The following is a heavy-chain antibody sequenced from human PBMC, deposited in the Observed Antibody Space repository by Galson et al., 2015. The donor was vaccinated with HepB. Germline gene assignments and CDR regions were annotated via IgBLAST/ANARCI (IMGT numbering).Heavy chain of an antibody. V-gene: IGHV4-59*01. D-gene: IGHD2-21*02. Sequence: ETLSLTCTVSGGSISSYYWSWIRQPPGKGLEWIGYIYYSGSTNYNPSLKSRVTISVDTSKNQFSLKLSSVTAADTAVYYCARVGRNCGGDCYPFDYWGQGTLVTVSS. CDR3: ARVGRNCGGDCYPFDY. CDR1: GGSISSYY. CDR2: IYYSGST. J-gene: IGHJ4*02.